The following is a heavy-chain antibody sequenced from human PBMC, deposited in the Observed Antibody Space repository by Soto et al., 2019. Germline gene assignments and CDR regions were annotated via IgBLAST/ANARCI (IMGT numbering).Heavy chain of an antibody. CDR1: GGTFSSYD. CDR3: ARRAETNGWNGFGADKYYFDF. D-gene: IGHD1-1*01. CDR2: MNPNTGNS. V-gene: IGHV1-8*02. J-gene: IGHJ4*02. Sequence: ASVKVSCKASGGTFSSYDIYWVRQATGQGLGWMGWMNPNTGNSGYAQKFQGRVTMTSDTSISTAHMELSSLRSEDTAVYYCARRAETNGWNGFGADKYYFDFWGQGTLVTVSS.